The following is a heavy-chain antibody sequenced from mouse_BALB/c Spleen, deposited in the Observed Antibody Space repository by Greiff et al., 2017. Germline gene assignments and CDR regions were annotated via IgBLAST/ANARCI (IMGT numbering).Heavy chain of an antibody. Sequence: VKLMESGPGLVAPSQSLSITCTVSGFSLTSYGVHWVRQPPGKGLEWLGVIWAGGSTNYNSALMSRLSISKDNSKSQVFLKMNSLQTDDTAMYYCARQRGGNYAWFAYWGQGTLVTVSA. CDR3: ARQRGGNYAWFAY. D-gene: IGHD2-1*01. CDR2: IWAGGST. CDR1: GFSLTSYG. J-gene: IGHJ3*01. V-gene: IGHV2-9*02.